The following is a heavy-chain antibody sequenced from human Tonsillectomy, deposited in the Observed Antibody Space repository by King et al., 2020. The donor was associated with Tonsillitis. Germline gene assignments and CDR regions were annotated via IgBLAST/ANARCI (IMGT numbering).Heavy chain of an antibody. J-gene: IGHJ4*02. CDR2: IIPIFGTA. D-gene: IGHD3-9*01. CDR3: AREAYYDSLSGYSPGANYFEY. V-gene: IGHV1-69*12. CDR1: GGIFSSSV. Sequence: QLVQSGAEVKKPGSSVKVSCKASGGIFSSSVISWVRQAPGQGLEWMGGIIPIFGTANYAQNSQGRVTITADESTSTAYMELSSLRSEDTAVYYCAREAYYDSLSGYSPGANYFEYWGQGTLVTVSS.